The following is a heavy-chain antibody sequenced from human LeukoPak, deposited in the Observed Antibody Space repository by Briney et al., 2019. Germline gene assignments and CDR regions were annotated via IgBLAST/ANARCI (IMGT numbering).Heavy chain of an antibody. V-gene: IGHV3-30-3*01. CDR2: ISYDGSNK. J-gene: IGHJ4*02. CDR3: ARDPNSSPSRYFDY. CDR1: GFTFSSYA. D-gene: IGHD6-13*01. Sequence: GGSLRLSCAASGFTFSSYAMHWVRQAPGKGLEWVAVISYDGSNKYYADSVKGRFTISRDNSKNTLYLQMNSLRAEDTAVYYCARDPNSSPSRYFDYWGQGTLVTVPS.